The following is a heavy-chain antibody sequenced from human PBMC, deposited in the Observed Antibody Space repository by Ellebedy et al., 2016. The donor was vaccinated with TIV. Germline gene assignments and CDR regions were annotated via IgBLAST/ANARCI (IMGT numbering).Heavy chain of an antibody. CDR3: TTDNTPAGHDQ. J-gene: IGHJ4*02. CDR1: GFTFMNAW. V-gene: IGHV3-15*01. D-gene: IGHD2-15*01. CDR2: IRSKTDGGAT. Sequence: GGSLRLXXATSGFTFMNAWMSWVRQAPGKGLEWVGRIRSKTDGGATDYAAPLKGRVTISRDDSRDTLHLQMNSLRTEDTAMCYCTTDNTPAGHDQWGQGTLVTVSS.